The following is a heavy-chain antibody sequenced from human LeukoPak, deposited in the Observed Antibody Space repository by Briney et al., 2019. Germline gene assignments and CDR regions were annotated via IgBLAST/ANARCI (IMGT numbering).Heavy chain of an antibody. CDR2: IYNGGII. V-gene: IGHV4-4*07. CDR1: GDSISRYY. D-gene: IGHD3-10*01. CDR3: ARDSGTTGEVKFDP. Sequence: SETLSLTCTVSGDSISRYYWSWIRQPAGKGLEWIGRIYNGGIITYNPSLKSRVTMSIDTSNNQFSLRLRFVTAADTAVYYCARDSGTTGEVKFDPWGQGTLVTVSP. J-gene: IGHJ5*02.